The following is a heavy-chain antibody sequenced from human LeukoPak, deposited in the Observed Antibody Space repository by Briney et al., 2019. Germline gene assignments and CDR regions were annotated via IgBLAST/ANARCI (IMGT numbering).Heavy chain of an antibody. CDR2: ISGSGGST. CDR1: GFTFSSYA. V-gene: IGHV3-23*01. Sequence: GRSLRLSCAASGFTFSSYAMSWVRQAPGKGLEWVSAISGSGGSTYYADSVKGRFTISRDNSKNTLYLQMNSLRAEDTAVYYCAKDDSTTYYGSGSPTIPDYWGQGILVTVSS. D-gene: IGHD3-10*01. J-gene: IGHJ4*02. CDR3: AKDDSTTYYGSGSPTIPDY.